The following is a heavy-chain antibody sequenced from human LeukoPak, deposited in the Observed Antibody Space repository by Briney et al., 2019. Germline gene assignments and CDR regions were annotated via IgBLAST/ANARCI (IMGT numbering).Heavy chain of an antibody. J-gene: IGHJ4*02. CDR3: AREERVSSGSTGY. D-gene: IGHD6-19*01. CDR2: ISYDGGNK. Sequence: GGSLRLSCTASGFTFSSYGMHWVRQAPGKGLEWVTVISYDGGNKYFADSVKGRFTISRDNSKNTLYLQMNSLRAEDTAVYYCAREERVSSGSTGYWGQGTLVTVSS. CDR1: GFTFSSYG. V-gene: IGHV3-30*03.